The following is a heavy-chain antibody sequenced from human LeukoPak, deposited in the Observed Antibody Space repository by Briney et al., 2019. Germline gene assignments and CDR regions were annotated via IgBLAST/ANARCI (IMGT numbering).Heavy chain of an antibody. V-gene: IGHV3-48*01. CDR2: ISRDGNTI. J-gene: IGHJ5*02. D-gene: IGHD2-8*02. CDR3: AKGTTGT. Sequence: GGSLRLSCAATGFTFTPYTMKWFRQPPGKGLEWVSYISRDGNTIYYADSVKGRFTISRDIAKKSLFLQMDSLRVEDTAMYYCAKGTTGTWGQGTLVTVSS. CDR1: GFTFTPYT.